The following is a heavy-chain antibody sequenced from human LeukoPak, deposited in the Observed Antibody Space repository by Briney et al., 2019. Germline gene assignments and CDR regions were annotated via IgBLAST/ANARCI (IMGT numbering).Heavy chain of an antibody. CDR3: ARVWDGSGNDAFDI. CDR1: GYTFTSYG. D-gene: IGHD3-10*01. V-gene: IGHV1-18*01. J-gene: IGHJ3*02. CDR2: ISAYNGNT. Sequence: ASVKVSCKASGYTFTSYGISLVRQARGRGLEWMGWISAYNGNTNYAQKLQGRVTMTTDTSTSTAYMELRSLRSDDTAVYYCARVWDGSGNDAFDIWGQGTMVTVSS.